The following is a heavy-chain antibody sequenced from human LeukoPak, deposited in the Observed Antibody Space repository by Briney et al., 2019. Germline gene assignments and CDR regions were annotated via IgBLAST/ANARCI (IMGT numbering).Heavy chain of an antibody. V-gene: IGHV3-23*01. CDR1: GFILSNYA. D-gene: IGHD6-13*01. J-gene: IGHJ4*02. CDR3: AKRYSSTWRTFDC. Sequence: GGSLRLSCAASGFILSNYAMSWVRQAPGEGLEWVSAICSSGGKTYYADSVKGRFTISRDDSENTLYLQMNSLRAEDTAIYYCAKRYSSTWRTFDCWGQGTLVTVSS. CDR2: ICSSGGKT.